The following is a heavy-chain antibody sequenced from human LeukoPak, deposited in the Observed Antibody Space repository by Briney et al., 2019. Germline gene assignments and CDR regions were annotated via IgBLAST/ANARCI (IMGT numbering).Heavy chain of an antibody. D-gene: IGHD5-18*01. CDR1: GYTFTTYY. CDR3: ARDPVDTSMRGCLDY. J-gene: IGHJ4*02. V-gene: IGHV1-46*01. CDR2: INPGGGST. Sequence: ASVKVSCKASGYTFTTYYIHWVRQAPGQGLEWVGIINPGGGSTTYAQNFQGRFTMTWDMSTTTVYMELRSLRSGDTAVYYCARDPVDTSMRGCLDYWGQGTLVTVSS.